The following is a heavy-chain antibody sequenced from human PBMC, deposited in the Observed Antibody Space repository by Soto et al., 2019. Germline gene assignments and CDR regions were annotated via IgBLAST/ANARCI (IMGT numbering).Heavy chain of an antibody. D-gene: IGHD3-10*01. V-gene: IGHV4-59*08. J-gene: IGHJ2*01. CDR2: IYYSGST. CDR3: ARRASGGSRYFDL. CDR1: GGSISSYY. Sequence: QVQLQESGPGLVKPSETLSLTCTVSGGSISSYYWSWIRQPPGKGLKWIGYIYYSGSTNYNPSLKSRVTMSVDTSKNQFSLNLSSVTAADTAVYYCARRASGGSRYFDLWGRGTLVTVSS.